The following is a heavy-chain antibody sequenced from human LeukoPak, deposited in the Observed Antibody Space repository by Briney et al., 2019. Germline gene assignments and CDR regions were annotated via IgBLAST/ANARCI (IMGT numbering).Heavy chain of an antibody. CDR1: GFTFSSYA. Sequence: GGSLRLSCAASGFTFSSYAMSWVRQVPGKGLEWVSVISGSGDNTYYADSVKGRFTISRDNSKNTLYLQMNSLRAEDTAVYYCARGTLPRYNFDYWGQGTLVTVSS. D-gene: IGHD5-18*01. CDR2: ISGSGDNT. CDR3: ARGTLPRYNFDY. J-gene: IGHJ4*02. V-gene: IGHV3-23*01.